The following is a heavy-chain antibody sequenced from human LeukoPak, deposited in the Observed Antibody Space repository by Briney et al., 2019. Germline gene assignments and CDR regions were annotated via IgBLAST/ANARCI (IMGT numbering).Heavy chain of an antibody. D-gene: IGHD5-24*01. J-gene: IGHJ4*02. V-gene: IGHV3-23*01. CDR2: ISGSGGST. Sequence: GGSLRLSCAASGFTFSSYAMTWVRQAPGKGLEWVSVISGSGGSTYYADSVKGRFTISRDNSKNTVYLQMNSLRDEDTAVYYCARDGYNYRSFDYWGQGTLVTVSS. CDR3: ARDGYNYRSFDY. CDR1: GFTFSSYA.